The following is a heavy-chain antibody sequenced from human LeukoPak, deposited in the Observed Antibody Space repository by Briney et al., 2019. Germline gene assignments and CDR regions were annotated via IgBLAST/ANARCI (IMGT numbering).Heavy chain of an antibody. CDR2: INHSGST. V-gene: IGHV4-34*01. J-gene: IGHJ4*02. Sequence: SETLSLTCAVYGGSFSGYYWSWIRQPPGKGLEWIGEINHSGSTNYNPSLKSRVTISVDTSKNQFSLKLSSVTAADTAVYYCARHYYDSSYTFDYWGQGTLVTVSS. CDR3: ARHYYDSSYTFDY. D-gene: IGHD3-22*01. CDR1: GGSFSGYY.